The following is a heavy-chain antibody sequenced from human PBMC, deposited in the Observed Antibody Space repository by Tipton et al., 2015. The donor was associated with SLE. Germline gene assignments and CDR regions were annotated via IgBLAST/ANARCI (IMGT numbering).Heavy chain of an antibody. V-gene: IGHV1-8*01. CDR2: MNPNSGNT. CDR1: GYTFTTFD. J-gene: IGHJ4*02. D-gene: IGHD5-18*01. CDR3: ARTSWGTAMVDY. Sequence: QSGAEVKKPGASVKVSCKASGYTFTTFDINWVRQASGQGLEWMGWMNPNSGNTGYAQKFQGRVTMARNTSISTAYMELRSLRSDDTAVYYCARTSWGTAMVDYWGQGTLVTVSS.